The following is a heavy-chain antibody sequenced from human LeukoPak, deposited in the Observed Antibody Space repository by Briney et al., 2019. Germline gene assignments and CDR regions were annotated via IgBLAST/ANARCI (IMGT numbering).Heavy chain of an antibody. CDR2: VNPNSGHT. CDR3: ARGAPGSYCSGGSCPYFDY. CDR1: GYTFTSYD. Sequence: ASVKVSCKASGYTFTSYDINWVRQATGQGLEWMGWVNPNSGHTGYAQKFQGRVTMARNTSISTAYMELSSLRSEDTAVYYCARGAPGSYCSGGSCPYFDYWGQGTLVSVSS. D-gene: IGHD2-15*01. V-gene: IGHV1-8*01. J-gene: IGHJ4*02.